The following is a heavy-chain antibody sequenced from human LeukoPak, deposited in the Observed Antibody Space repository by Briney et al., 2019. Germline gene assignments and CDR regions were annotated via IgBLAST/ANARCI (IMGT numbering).Heavy chain of an antibody. CDR1: GGSFSGYY. D-gene: IGHD3-22*01. V-gene: IGHV3-21*01. CDR2: ISSSSSYI. CDR3: ARDDYYDSSGYLGQSDAFDI. J-gene: IGHJ3*02. Sequence: PSETLSLTCAVYGGSFSGYYWSWIRQPPGKGLEWVSSISSSSSYIYYADSVKGRFTISRDNAKNSLYLQMNSLRAEDTAVYYCARDDYYDSSGYLGQSDAFDIWGQGTMVTVSS.